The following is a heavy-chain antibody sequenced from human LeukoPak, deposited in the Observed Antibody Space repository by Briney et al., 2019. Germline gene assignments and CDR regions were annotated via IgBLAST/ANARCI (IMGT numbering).Heavy chain of an antibody. Sequence: ASVKVSCKASGYTFTGYYMHWVRQAPGQGLEWMGWINPNSGGTNYAQKFQGRVTMTRDTPISTAYMELSRLRSDDTAVYYCARSGGSGYYPYYFDYWGQGTLVTVSS. CDR3: ARSGGSGYYPYYFDY. V-gene: IGHV1-2*02. CDR1: GYTFTGYY. J-gene: IGHJ4*02. D-gene: IGHD3-3*01. CDR2: INPNSGGT.